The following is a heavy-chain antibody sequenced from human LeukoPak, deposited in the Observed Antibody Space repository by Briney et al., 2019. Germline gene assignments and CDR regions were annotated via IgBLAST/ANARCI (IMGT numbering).Heavy chain of an antibody. V-gene: IGHV3-15*01. CDR2: IKSKTDGGTT. CDR1: GFTFSNAW. Sequence: GGSLRLSCAASGFTFSNAWMSWVRQAPGKGLEWVGRIKSKTDGGTTDYAAPVKGRFTISRDDSKNTLYLQMNSLKTEDTAVYYSTPHPDIVVVVDPPGAVDYWGQGTLVTVSS. J-gene: IGHJ4*02. CDR3: TPHPDIVVVVDPPGAVDY. D-gene: IGHD2-15*01.